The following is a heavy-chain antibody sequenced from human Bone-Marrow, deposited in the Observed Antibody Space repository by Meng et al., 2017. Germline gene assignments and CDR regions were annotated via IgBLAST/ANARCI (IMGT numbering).Heavy chain of an antibody. D-gene: IGHD5-18*01. J-gene: IGHJ4*02. CDR2: ISSSGESS. V-gene: IGHV3-23*04. CDR3: TLDTAMIN. CDR1: GFTFRSYA. Sequence: VECGGGVVQSGGSLRLACAASGFTFRSYAMNWVRQAPGEGLEWVSTISSSGESSYYADSVEDRFTISRDNFKNTLYLRMNSLRAEDTAVYYCTLDTAMINWGQGTLVTVSS.